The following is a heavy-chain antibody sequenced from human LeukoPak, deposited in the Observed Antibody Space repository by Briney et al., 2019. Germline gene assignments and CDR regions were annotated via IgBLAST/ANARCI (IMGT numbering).Heavy chain of an antibody. CDR3: ARDPRYCSSTSCPNWFDP. J-gene: IGHJ5*02. CDR1: GGTFSSYA. Sequence: ASVKVSCKASGGTFSSYAISWVRQAPGQGLEWMGRIIPTLGIANYAQKFQGRVTITADKSTSTAYMELSSLRSEDTAVYYCARDPRYCSSTSCPNWFDPWGQGTLVTVSS. D-gene: IGHD2-2*01. CDR2: IIPTLGIA. V-gene: IGHV1-69*04.